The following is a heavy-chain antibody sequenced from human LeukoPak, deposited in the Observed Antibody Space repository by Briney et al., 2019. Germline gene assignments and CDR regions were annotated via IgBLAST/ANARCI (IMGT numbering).Heavy chain of an antibody. V-gene: IGHV3-7*05. Sequence: LGGSLRLSCAASGFTFSDYWMSWVRQAPGKGLEWVANIKQDGSEKYYVDSVKGRFTISRDNAKNSLYLQMNSLRAEDTAVYYCAREVLGPRIAAAGTGSWNYWGQGTLVTVSS. J-gene: IGHJ4*02. CDR2: IKQDGSEK. D-gene: IGHD6-13*01. CDR3: AREVLGPRIAAAGTGSWNY. CDR1: GFTFSDYW.